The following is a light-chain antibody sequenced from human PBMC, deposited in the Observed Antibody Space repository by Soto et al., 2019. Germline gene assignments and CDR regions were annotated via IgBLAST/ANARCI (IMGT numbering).Light chain of an antibody. CDR2: EGS. J-gene: IGLJ1*01. CDR1: SSDVGSSNL. CDR3: CSYAGSSTLYV. Sequence: QSALTQPASVSGSPGQAITISCTGTSSDVGSSNLVSWYQQHPGKAPQLMIYEGSKRPSGVSNRFSGSKSGNTASLTISGLQAEDEADYYCCSYAGSSTLYVFGTGTKLTVL. V-gene: IGLV2-23*01.